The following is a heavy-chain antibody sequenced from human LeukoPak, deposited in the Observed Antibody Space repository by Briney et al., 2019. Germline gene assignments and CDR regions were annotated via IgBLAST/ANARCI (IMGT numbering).Heavy chain of an antibody. CDR1: GFTFSSYA. Sequence: GGSLRLSCAASGFTFSSYAMSWVRQAPGKGLEWVSAISGSGGSTYYADSVKGRFTISRDNAKNSLYLQMNSLRAEDTAVYYCARLAEDTAMVKADYWGQGTLVTVSS. J-gene: IGHJ4*02. V-gene: IGHV3-23*01. D-gene: IGHD5-18*01. CDR2: ISGSGGST. CDR3: ARLAEDTAMVKADY.